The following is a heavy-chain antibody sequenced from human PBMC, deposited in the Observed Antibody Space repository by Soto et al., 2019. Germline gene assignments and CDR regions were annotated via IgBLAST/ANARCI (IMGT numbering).Heavy chain of an antibody. CDR3: ARLAVLPAATYWDFDL. CDR2: SSADNGST. J-gene: IGHJ2*01. V-gene: IGHV1-18*01. D-gene: IGHD2-2*01. Sequence: QVQVVQSGVEVKKPGASVKVSCKASGYTLSTYGISWVRQAPGQGLEWMGWSSADNGSTKYAQSRHGRVTMTTDPATSTAYMELRSLKSDDTAVYFCARLAVLPAATYWDFDLWGRGPPVTVSS. CDR1: GYTLSTYG.